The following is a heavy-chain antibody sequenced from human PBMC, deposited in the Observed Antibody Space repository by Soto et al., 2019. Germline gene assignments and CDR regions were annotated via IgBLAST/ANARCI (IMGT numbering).Heavy chain of an antibody. CDR3: ARHSGTHSCFDC. Sequence: GQSLKISCKGSGYSFTSYWIGWVRQMPGKGLEWMGILYPGDSDTRSGPSFQGQVTISADTSISIPSLQWSSLKASATAMSYCARHSGTHSCFDCWDKGTPVTVST. CDR2: LYPGDSDT. V-gene: IGHV5-51*01. J-gene: IGHJ5*01. CDR1: GYSFTSYW. D-gene: IGHD1-1*01.